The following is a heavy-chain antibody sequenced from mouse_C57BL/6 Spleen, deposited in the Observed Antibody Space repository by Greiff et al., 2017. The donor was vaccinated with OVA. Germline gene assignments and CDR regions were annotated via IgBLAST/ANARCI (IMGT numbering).Heavy chain of an antibody. CDR1: GYAFTNYL. CDR2: INPGSGGT. Sequence: VQLQQSGAELVRPGTSVKVSCKASGYAFTNYLIEWVKQRPGQGLEWIGVINPGSGGTNYNEEFKGKATLTADKSSSTAYMQLSSLTSEDSAVYFCARDYGSSAYFDYWGQGTTLTVSS. J-gene: IGHJ2*01. CDR3: ARDYGSSAYFDY. V-gene: IGHV1-54*01. D-gene: IGHD1-1*01.